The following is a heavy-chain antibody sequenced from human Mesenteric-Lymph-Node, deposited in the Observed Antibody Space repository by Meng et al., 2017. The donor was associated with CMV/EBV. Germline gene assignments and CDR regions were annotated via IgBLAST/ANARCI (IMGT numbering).Heavy chain of an antibody. J-gene: IGHJ6*02. CDR2: ISSSSSYI. CDR3: ARRAPSLYGMDV. Sequence: GGSLRLSCAASGFTFSSYRMNWVRQAPGKGLEWVSSISSSSSYIYYADSVKGRFTISRDNAKNSLYLQMSSLRAEDTAVYYCARRAPSLYGMDVWGQGTTVTVSS. CDR1: GFTFSSYR. V-gene: IGHV3-21*01.